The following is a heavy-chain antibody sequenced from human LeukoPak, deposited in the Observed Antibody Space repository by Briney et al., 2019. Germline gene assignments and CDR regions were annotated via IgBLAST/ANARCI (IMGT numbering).Heavy chain of an antibody. CDR3: ARREYQLLYFDY. J-gene: IGHJ4*02. Sequence: ASVKVSCTASGYTFTSYGISWVRQAPGQGLEWMGWISAYNGNTNYAQKLQGRVTMTTDTSTSTAYMGLRSLRSDDTAVYYCARREYQLLYFDYWGQGTLVTVSS. CDR1: GYTFTSYG. V-gene: IGHV1-18*01. CDR2: ISAYNGNT. D-gene: IGHD2-2*01.